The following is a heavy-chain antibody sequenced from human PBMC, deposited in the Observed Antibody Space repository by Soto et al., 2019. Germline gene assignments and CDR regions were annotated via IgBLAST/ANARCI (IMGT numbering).Heavy chain of an antibody. Sequence: VRQAPGKGLEWVSSISSSSSYIYYADSVKGRFTISRDNAKNSLYLQMNSLRAEDTAVYYCARLAGGSYYGMDVWGQGTTVTVSS. CDR3: ARLAGGSYYGMDV. CDR2: ISSSSSYI. D-gene: IGHD1-26*01. J-gene: IGHJ6*02. V-gene: IGHV3-21*01.